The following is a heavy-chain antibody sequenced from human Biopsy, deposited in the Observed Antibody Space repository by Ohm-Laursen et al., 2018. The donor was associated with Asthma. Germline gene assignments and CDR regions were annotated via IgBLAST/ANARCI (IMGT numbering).Heavy chain of an antibody. CDR2: VYWTGST. CDR1: GGSISSFY. J-gene: IGHJ4*02. V-gene: IGHV4-59*01. D-gene: IGHD6-19*01. CDR3: VRAVRNEQWLAPFDY. Sequence: SETLSLTCSVYGGSISSFYWSWIRQSPEKGLEWVGYVYWTGSTNYNPSLKSRVTMSADTSKNRMFLELTSVTAADTAIYYCVRAVRNEQWLAPFDYWGQGKPVTASS.